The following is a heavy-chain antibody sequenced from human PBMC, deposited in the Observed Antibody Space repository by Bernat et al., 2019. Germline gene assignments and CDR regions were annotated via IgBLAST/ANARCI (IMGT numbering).Heavy chain of an antibody. CDR1: GFSFGGYA. CDR3: AKGVRGYSHSHFDY. Sequence: EVQLLESGGGLVQPGGSLRLSCAASGFSFGGYAMSWVRQAPGKGVEWVSGISGSGATPSYADSVKGRFTISRDNSNNIVNLQINSLGAEDTAVYYCAKGVRGYSHSHFDYWGQGTQVVVSA. J-gene: IGHJ4*02. D-gene: IGHD2-15*01. V-gene: IGHV3-23*01. CDR2: ISGSGATP.